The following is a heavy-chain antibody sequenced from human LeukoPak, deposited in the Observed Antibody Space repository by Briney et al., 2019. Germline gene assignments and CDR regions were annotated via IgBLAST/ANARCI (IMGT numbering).Heavy chain of an antibody. CDR3: ARGTTSRGVRD. V-gene: IGHV1-69*04. Sequence: SVKVSCKASGGTFSSYAISWVRQAPGQGLEWMGRIIPILGIANYAQKFQGRVTITADKSTSTAYMELSSLRAEDTAVYYCARGTTSRGVRDWGQGTLVTVSS. J-gene: IGHJ4*02. CDR1: GGTFSSYA. CDR2: IIPILGIA. D-gene: IGHD1/OR15-1a*01.